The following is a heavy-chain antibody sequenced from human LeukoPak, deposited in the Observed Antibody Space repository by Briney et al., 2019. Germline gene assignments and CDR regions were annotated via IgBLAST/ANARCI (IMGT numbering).Heavy chain of an antibody. CDR2: ISYDGSNK. J-gene: IGHJ3*02. Sequence: PGRSLRLSCAASGFTFSSYAMHWVRQAPGKGLEWVAVISYDGSNKYYADSVKGRFTISRDNSKNTLYLQMNSLRAEDTAVYYCAKPITMVRGVIIGDAFDIWGQGTMVTVSS. D-gene: IGHD3-10*01. CDR1: GFTFSSYA. CDR3: AKPITMVRGVIIGDAFDI. V-gene: IGHV3-30-3*02.